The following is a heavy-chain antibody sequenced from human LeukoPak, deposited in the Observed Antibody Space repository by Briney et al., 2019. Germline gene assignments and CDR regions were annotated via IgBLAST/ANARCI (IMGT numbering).Heavy chain of an antibody. D-gene: IGHD2-2*01. Sequence: GASVKVSCKASGYTFTGYYMHWVRQAPGQGLEWMGWINPNSGGANYAQKFQGWVTMTRDTSISTAYMELSRLRSDDTAVYYCARAGTSNDWFDPWGQGTLVTVSS. J-gene: IGHJ5*02. CDR3: ARAGTSNDWFDP. V-gene: IGHV1-2*04. CDR1: GYTFTGYY. CDR2: INPNSGGA.